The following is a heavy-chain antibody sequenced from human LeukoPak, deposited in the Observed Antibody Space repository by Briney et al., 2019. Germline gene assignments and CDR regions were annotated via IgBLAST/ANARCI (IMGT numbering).Heavy chain of an antibody. CDR2: IYHRGDT. J-gene: IGHJ4*02. V-gene: IGHV4-34*01. D-gene: IGHD3-22*01. CDR3: ARGPGSGYPVDY. Sequence: PSETLSLTCAVCGGSFTGYYWNWIRQPPGKGLEWIGEIYHRGDTNYNPSLKSRVTISVDTSKNQFSLILNSVTAADTAVYYCARGPGSGYPVDYWGQGTLVTVSS. CDR1: GGSFTGYY.